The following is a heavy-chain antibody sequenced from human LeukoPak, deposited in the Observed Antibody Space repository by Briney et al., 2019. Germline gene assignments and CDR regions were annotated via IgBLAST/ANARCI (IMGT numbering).Heavy chain of an antibody. D-gene: IGHD5-12*01. J-gene: IGHJ4*02. CDR3: ASRRRGGYTGYLDY. CDR1: GFTFSDYH. V-gene: IGHV3-11*01. CDR2: IDSSGSPT. Sequence: PGGSLGLSCAASGFTFSDYHMSWIREAPGKGLEWISYIDSSGSPTFYSDSVKGRFTISRDNAKNSLFLQMNSLRAEDTAVYYCASRRRGGYTGYLDYWGQGTLVTVSS.